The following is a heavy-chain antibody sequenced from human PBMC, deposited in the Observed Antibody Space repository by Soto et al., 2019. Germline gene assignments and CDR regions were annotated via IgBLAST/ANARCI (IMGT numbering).Heavy chain of an antibody. J-gene: IGHJ1*01. CDR1: GFTFSSYG. D-gene: IGHD2-21*02. CDR3: GKGGVVTASYFQN. V-gene: IGHV3-30*18. Sequence: QVQLVESGGGVVQPGRSLRLSCAASGFTFSSYGMHWVRQAPGKGLEWVAVISYDGSNKYYADSVKGRFTISRDNSKNSVCLQMPSLRAEDTAVYWCGKGGVVTASYFQNWGQGTLVTVSS. CDR2: ISYDGSNK.